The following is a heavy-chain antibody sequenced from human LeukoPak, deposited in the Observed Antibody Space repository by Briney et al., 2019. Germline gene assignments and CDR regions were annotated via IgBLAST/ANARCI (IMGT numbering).Heavy chain of an antibody. CDR2: IIPIFGTA. J-gene: IGHJ6*03. V-gene: IGHV1-69*13. D-gene: IGHD2-2*03. Sequence: ASVKVSCKASGGTFSSYAISWVRQAPGQGLEWMGGIIPIFGTANYAQKFQGRVTITADESTSTAYMELSSLRSEDTAVYYCARVLAGYCSSTSCARDYYYYYMDVWGKGTTVTVSS. CDR3: ARVLAGYCSSTSCARDYYYYYMDV. CDR1: GGTFSSYA.